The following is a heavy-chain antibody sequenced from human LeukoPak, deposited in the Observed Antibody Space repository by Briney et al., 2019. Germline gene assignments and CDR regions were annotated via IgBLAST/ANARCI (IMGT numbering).Heavy chain of an antibody. V-gene: IGHV4-30-2*01. CDR2: IYHSGST. J-gene: IGHJ4*02. Sequence: PSETLSLTCTVSGGSISSGGYYWSWIRQPPGKGLEWIGYIYHSGSTYYNPSLKSRVTISVDRSKNQFSLRLSSVTAADTAVYYCARGSHSSSPVDYWGQGTLVTVSS. D-gene: IGHD6-6*01. CDR1: GGSISSGGYY. CDR3: ARGSHSSSPVDY.